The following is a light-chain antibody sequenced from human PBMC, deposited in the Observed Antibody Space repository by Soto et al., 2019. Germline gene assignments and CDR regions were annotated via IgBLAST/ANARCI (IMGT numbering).Light chain of an antibody. J-gene: IGKJ4*01. CDR2: GAS. CDR1: QSVISSS. Sequence: EIVLTQSPGTLSLSPGERATLSCRAGQSVISSSLAWYQQKPGQAPRLLMYGASTRATGIPDRFSGSGSGTDFTLTISRLEPEDFAVYYCRHHGSSPLTFGGGTKVDIK. V-gene: IGKV3-20*01. CDR3: RHHGSSPLT.